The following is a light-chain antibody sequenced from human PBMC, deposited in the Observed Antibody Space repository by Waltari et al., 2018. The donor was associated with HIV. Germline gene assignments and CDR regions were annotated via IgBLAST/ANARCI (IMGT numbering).Light chain of an antibody. CDR3: QVWDSGSGHHV. CDR2: DDD. J-gene: IGLJ1*01. V-gene: IGLV3-21*02. Sequence: SYVLTQPPSVSVAPGQTARLTCAGHILGGTSVHWYQQRPGQAPVLVVYDDDDRPSGIPERISGSTSGNTATLTIRRVEAGDEADYYCQVWDSGSGHHVFGGGTKVTVL. CDR1: ILGGTS.